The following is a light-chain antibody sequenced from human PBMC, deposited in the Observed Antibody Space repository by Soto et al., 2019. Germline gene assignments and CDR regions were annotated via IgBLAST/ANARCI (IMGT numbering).Light chain of an antibody. CDR1: SSDVGTYDA. CDR3: ATWDDSLPAV. Sequence: QSVLTQPASVSGSPGQSITISCIGTSSDVGTYDAVSWYQQHPGKAPKLFLYEVTKRPSGVSSRFSGSKSGSTASLAISGLQSEDEADYYCATWDDSLPAVFGGGTKLTVL. CDR2: EVT. J-gene: IGLJ2*01. V-gene: IGLV2-14*02.